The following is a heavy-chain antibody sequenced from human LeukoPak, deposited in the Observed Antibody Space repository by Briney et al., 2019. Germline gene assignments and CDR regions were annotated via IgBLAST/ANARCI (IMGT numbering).Heavy chain of an antibody. J-gene: IGHJ3*02. D-gene: IGHD3-10*01. Sequence: SETLSLTCTVSGGSISSYYWSWIRQPPGKGLEWIGYIYYSGSTNYSPSLKSRVTISVDTSKNQFSLKPSSVTAADTAVYYCARDPGRFGELSAFDIWGQGTMVTVSS. CDR1: GGSISSYY. CDR3: ARDPGRFGELSAFDI. CDR2: IYYSGST. V-gene: IGHV4-59*01.